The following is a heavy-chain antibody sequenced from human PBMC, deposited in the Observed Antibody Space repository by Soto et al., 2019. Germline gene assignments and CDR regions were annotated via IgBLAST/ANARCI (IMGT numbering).Heavy chain of an antibody. Sequence: EVQLVESGGGLVQPGSSLRLSCAAAGSSFRNYAMHWFRHPPGKGLEWVSGISWNSGTIGYADSVKGGFTISRDNAKNSLYLEMNSLRAEDTALYYCAKDKLYSNYEYYFDHWGQGTLVTVSS. V-gene: IGHV3-9*01. J-gene: IGHJ4*02. D-gene: IGHD4-4*01. CDR2: ISWNSGTI. CDR3: AKDKLYSNYEYYFDH. CDR1: GSSFRNYA.